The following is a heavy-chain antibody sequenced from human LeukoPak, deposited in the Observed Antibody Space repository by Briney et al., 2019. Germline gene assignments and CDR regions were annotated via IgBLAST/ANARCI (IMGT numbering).Heavy chain of an antibody. Sequence: SETLSLTCPVSGGSISSSSYYWAWIRQHPGKGLEWIGYIYYSGSTYYNPSLKSRVTISVDTSKNQFSLKLSSVTAADTAVYYCARQVRRPMTDYFDYWGQGTLVTVSS. V-gene: IGHV4-31*03. CDR2: IYYSGST. CDR3: ARQVRRPMTDYFDY. D-gene: IGHD2-21*01. CDR1: GGSISSSSYY. J-gene: IGHJ4*02.